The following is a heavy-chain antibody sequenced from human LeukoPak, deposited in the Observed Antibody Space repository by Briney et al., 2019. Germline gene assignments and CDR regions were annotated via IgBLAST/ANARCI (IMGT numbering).Heavy chain of an antibody. J-gene: IGHJ4*02. CDR2: IYYSGST. Sequence: SETLSLTCTVSGGSISSYYWSWIRQPPGKGLEWIGYIYYSGSTNYNPPLKSRVTISVDTSKNQFSLKLSSVTAADTAVYYCARGEKNYYFDYWGQGTLVTVSS. CDR3: ARGEKNYYFDY. V-gene: IGHV4-59*01. CDR1: GGSISSYY.